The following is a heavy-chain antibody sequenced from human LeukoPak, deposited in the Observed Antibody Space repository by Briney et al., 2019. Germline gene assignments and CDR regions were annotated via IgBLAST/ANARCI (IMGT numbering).Heavy chain of an antibody. Sequence: NPSETLSLTCTVSGGSISSYYWSWIRQPPGKGLEWIGSIYHSGSTYYNPSLKSRVTISVDTSKNQFSLKLSSVTAADTAVYYCARSRQLWPPQGYWGQGTLVTVSS. D-gene: IGHD5-18*01. V-gene: IGHV4-59*08. CDR3: ARSRQLWPPQGY. CDR1: GGSISSYY. J-gene: IGHJ4*02. CDR2: IYHSGST.